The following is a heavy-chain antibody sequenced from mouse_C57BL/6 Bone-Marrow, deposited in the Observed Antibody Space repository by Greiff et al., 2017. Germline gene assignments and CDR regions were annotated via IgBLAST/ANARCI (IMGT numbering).Heavy chain of an antibody. Sequence: VQLVESGPGLVQPSQSLSITCTVSGFSLTSYGVHWVRQSPGKGLEWLGVIWRGGSTDYNAAFMSRLSITKDNSKSQVFFKMNSLQADDTAIYYCAKNWGGKKTRYAMDYWGQGTSVTVSS. CDR3: AKNWGGKKTRYAMDY. CDR1: GFSLTSYG. V-gene: IGHV2-5*01. J-gene: IGHJ4*01. CDR2: IWRGGST.